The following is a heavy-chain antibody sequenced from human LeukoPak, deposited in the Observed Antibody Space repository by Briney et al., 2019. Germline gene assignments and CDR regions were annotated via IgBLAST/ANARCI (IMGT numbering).Heavy chain of an antibody. J-gene: IGHJ4*02. CDR1: GFTFSSYA. V-gene: IGHV3-48*04. CDR3: AREALSHFDY. CDR2: ISSSGSTI. Sequence: GGSLRLSCAASGFTFSSYAMSWVRQAPGKGLEWVSYISSSGSTIYYADSVKGRFTLSRDNAKNSLYLQMNSLRAEDTAVYYCAREALSHFDYWGQGTLVTVSS.